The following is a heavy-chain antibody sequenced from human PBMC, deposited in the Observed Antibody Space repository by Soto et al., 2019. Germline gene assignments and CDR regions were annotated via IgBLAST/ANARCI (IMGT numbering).Heavy chain of an antibody. D-gene: IGHD1-26*01. V-gene: IGHV4-39*01. CDR3: AGRRAGDYYFDY. J-gene: IGHJ4*02. CDR1: GGSVSSSSYY. CDR2: IYYTGST. Sequence: SETLSLTCTVSGGSVSSSSYYWGWIRQPPGKGLEWIGTIYYTGSTSYSPSLKRRVTISVDTSKTQFSLNLSSVTATDTAVYYCAGRRAGDYYFDYWGPGTMVTVYS.